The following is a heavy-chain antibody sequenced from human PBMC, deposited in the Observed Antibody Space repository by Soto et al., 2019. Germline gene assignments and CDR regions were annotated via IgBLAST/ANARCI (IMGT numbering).Heavy chain of an antibody. V-gene: IGHV4-38-2*02. CDR3: ARDSGNYGNYYYYGMDV. Sequence: PSETLSLTCAVSGYSISSGYYWGWIRQPTGKGLEWIGSIYHSGSTYYNPSLKSRVTISVDTSKNQFSLKLSSVTAADTAVYYCARDSGNYGNYYYYGMDVWGQGTTVTVSS. D-gene: IGHD1-7*01. CDR1: GYSISSGYY. CDR2: IYHSGST. J-gene: IGHJ6*02.